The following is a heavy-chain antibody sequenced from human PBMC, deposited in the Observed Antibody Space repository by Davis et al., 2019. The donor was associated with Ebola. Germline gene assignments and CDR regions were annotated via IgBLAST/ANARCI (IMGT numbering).Heavy chain of an antibody. J-gene: IGHJ5*01. Sequence: GGSLRLSCAASGFTFSSYWMSWVRQAPGKGLEWVANIKQDGSEKYYVDSVKGRFTISRDNAKNSLYLQMNSLRAEDTALYYCARDQDTSPEWNWFDSWGQGTLVTVSS. D-gene: IGHD3-3*01. CDR1: GFTFSSYW. V-gene: IGHV3-7*03. CDR2: IKQDGSEK. CDR3: ARDQDTSPEWNWFDS.